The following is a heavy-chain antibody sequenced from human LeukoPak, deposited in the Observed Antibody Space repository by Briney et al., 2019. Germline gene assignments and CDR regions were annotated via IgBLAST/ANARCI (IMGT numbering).Heavy chain of an antibody. CDR2: ITPSNGNT. CDR3: ARAPGIAAAGTYGY. V-gene: IGHV1-18*01. CDR1: GYFFPSYG. Sequence: ASVKVSCKTSGYFFPSYGISWVRQAPGQGLEWIGWITPSNGNTHYPQNFQGRVTVTTDTSTSTVYMELRSLRSDDTAVYYCARAPGIAAAGTYGYWGQGTLVTVSS. J-gene: IGHJ4*02. D-gene: IGHD6-13*01.